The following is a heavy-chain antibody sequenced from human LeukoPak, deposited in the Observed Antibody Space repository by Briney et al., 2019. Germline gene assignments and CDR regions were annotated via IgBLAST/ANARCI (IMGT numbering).Heavy chain of an antibody. CDR2: INPNSGGT. Sequence: ASVKVSCKASGYTFTGYYMHWVRQAPGQGLEWMGWINPNSGGTNYAQKFRGRVTMTRDTSISTVYMELSRLRSDDTAVYYCAKDRAVATIGGIDYWGQGTLVTVSS. CDR1: GYTFTGYY. CDR3: AKDRAVATIGGIDY. V-gene: IGHV1-2*02. J-gene: IGHJ4*02. D-gene: IGHD5-12*01.